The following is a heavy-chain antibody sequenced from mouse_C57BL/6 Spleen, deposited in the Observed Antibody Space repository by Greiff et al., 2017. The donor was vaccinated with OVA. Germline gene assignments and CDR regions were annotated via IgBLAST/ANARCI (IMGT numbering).Heavy chain of an antibody. D-gene: IGHD2-3*01. CDR2: FYPGSGSI. V-gene: IGHV1-62-2*01. J-gene: IGHJ1*03. CDR1: GYTFTEYT. Sequence: QVQLQQSGAELVKPGASVKLSCKASGYTFTEYTIHWVKQRSGQGLEWIGWFYPGSGSIKYNEKFKDKATLTADKSSSTVYMELSKLTSEDSTVYFCARHEFDDGYYYWYFDVWGTGTTVTVSS. CDR3: ARHEFDDGYYYWYFDV.